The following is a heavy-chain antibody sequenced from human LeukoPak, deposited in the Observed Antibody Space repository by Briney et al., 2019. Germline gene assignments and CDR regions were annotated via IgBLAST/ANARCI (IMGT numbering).Heavy chain of an antibody. CDR1: GYTFTGYY. CDR3: ARTATPKDWFDP. V-gene: IGHV1-2*02. Sequence: WASVKVSCKASGYTFTGYYMHWVRQAPGQGLEWMGWINPNSGGTNYAQKFQGRVTMTRDTSISTAYMELSRLRSDDTAVYYCARTATPKDWFDPWGQGTLVTVSS. CDR2: INPNSGGT. J-gene: IGHJ5*02.